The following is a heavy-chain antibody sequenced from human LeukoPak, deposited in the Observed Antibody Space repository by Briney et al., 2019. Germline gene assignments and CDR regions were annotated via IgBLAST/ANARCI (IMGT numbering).Heavy chain of an antibody. CDR1: GFTFSSYN. J-gene: IGHJ4*02. CDR2: ISYDGINK. CDR3: ARDPTHDYYDSSGVSFDY. Sequence: GGSLRLSCAASGFTFSSYNMNWVRQAPGKGLEWVAVISYDGINKYYGDSVKGRFTISRDNSKNTLYLQMNSLRAEDTAVYYCARDPTHDYYDSSGVSFDYWGQGTLVTVSS. V-gene: IGHV3-30*03. D-gene: IGHD3-22*01.